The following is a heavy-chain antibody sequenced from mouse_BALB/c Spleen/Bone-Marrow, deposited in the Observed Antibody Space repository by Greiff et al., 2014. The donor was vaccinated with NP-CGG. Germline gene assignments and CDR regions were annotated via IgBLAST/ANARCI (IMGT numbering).Heavy chain of an antibody. CDR2: ISSGSSTI. Sequence: EVKLMESGGGLVQPGGSRKLSCAASGFTFSSFGMHWVRQAPEKGLEWVAYISSGSSTIYYADTVKGRFTISRDNPKNTLFPQMTSLRSEDTAMYYCARLRRYYGYFDYWGQGTTLTVSS. J-gene: IGHJ2*01. V-gene: IGHV5-17*02. CDR1: GFTFSSFG. D-gene: IGHD1-1*01. CDR3: ARLRRYYGYFDY.